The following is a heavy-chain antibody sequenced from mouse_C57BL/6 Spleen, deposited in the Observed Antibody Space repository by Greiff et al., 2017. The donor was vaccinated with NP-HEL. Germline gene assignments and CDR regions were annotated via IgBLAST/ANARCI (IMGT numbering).Heavy chain of an antibody. Sequence: EVKLVESGEGLVKPGGSLKLSCAASGFTFSSYAMSWVRQTPEKRLEWVAYISSGGDYIYYADTVKGRFTISRDNARNTLYLQMSSLKSEDTAMYYCTRAPLITTVGYYAMDYWGQGTSVTVSS. J-gene: IGHJ4*01. CDR3: TRAPLITTVGYYAMDY. D-gene: IGHD1-1*01. CDR1: GFTFSSYA. CDR2: ISSGGDYI. V-gene: IGHV5-9-1*02.